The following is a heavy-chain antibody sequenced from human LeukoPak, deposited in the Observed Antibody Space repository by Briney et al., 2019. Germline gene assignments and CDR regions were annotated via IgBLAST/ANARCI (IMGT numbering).Heavy chain of an antibody. V-gene: IGHV4-59*01. Sequence: SETLSLTCTVSGGSISSYYWSWIRQPPGKGLEWIGYVYATGTTNYNPSLKTRATISIDTSKNQLSLTLTSVTAADTAVYYCARVGSAGGWFDFWGQGTLVSVSS. CDR3: ARVGSAGGWFDF. CDR1: GGSISSYY. CDR2: VYATGTT. J-gene: IGHJ4*02. D-gene: IGHD6-19*01.